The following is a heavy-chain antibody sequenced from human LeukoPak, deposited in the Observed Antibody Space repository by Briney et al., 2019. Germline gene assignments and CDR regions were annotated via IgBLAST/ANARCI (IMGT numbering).Heavy chain of an antibody. CDR2: ITGSGGST. CDR3: AKGGGYSFGFGYSSGWLAY. D-gene: IGHD5-18*01. V-gene: IGHV3-23*01. Sequence: GGTLRLSCAASGFTFSSYGMSWVRQAPGKGLEWVSAITGSGGSTYYADSVKGRFTISRDNSKNTLYLHMSYLSAEDSAVYYCAKGGGYSFGFGYSSGWLAYWGQGTLVTVSS. J-gene: IGHJ4*02. CDR1: GFTFSSYG.